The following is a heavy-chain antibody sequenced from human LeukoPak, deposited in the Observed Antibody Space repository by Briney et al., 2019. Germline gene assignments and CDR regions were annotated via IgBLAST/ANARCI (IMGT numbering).Heavy chain of an antibody. CDR2: ISNNGGYT. Sequence: GGSLRLSCAASGFTFSSPAMSWVRQAPGKGLEWFSAISNNGGYTYYADSVQGRFTISRDNSKSTLCLQMNSLRAEDTAVYYCAKQLGYCSDGSCYFPYWGQGTLVTVSS. V-gene: IGHV3-23*01. J-gene: IGHJ4*02. CDR3: AKQLGYCSDGSCYFPY. CDR1: GFTFSSPA. D-gene: IGHD2-15*01.